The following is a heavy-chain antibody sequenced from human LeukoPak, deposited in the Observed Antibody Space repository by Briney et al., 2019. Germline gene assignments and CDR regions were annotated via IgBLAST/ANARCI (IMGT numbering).Heavy chain of an antibody. J-gene: IGHJ4*02. CDR1: GFTFSSYA. CDR3: AKEGGGYYYDSSGYYYPFDY. Sequence: GGSLRLSCAASGFTFSSYAMHWVRQAPGKGLEWVSAISGSGGSTYYADSVKGRFTISRGNSKNTLYLQMNSLRAEDTAVYYCAKEGGGYYYDSSGYYYPFDYWGQGTLVTVSS. CDR2: ISGSGGST. D-gene: IGHD3-22*01. V-gene: IGHV3-23*01.